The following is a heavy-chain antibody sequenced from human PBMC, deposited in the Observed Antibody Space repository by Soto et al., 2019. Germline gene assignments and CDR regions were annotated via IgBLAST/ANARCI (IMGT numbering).Heavy chain of an antibody. CDR2: ISYVGSNK. CDR3: AKLGHCSGGTCYYFDF. J-gene: IGHJ4*02. CDR1: GFSSRNSD. V-gene: IGHV3-30*18. D-gene: IGHD2-15*01. Sequence: LRLSCAASGFSSRNSDMHWVRQAPGKGLEWVAIISYVGSNKYYADSVKGRFTISRDNSKNTLYLQMNSLRPEDTAVYYCAKLGHCSGGTCYYFDFWGQGTLVTVSS.